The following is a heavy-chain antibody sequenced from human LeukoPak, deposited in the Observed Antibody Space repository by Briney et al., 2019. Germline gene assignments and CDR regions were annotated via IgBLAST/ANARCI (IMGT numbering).Heavy chain of an antibody. Sequence: GGSLRLSCAASGFTFSIYAMSWVRQAPGKGLEWVSAISGNGGSTYYTDSVKGRFTISRDNSRNTLYVQMTRLTAEDTAVYYYAKYRDVTSKGSGLGSLGQGTLVTVSS. CDR1: GFTFSIYA. D-gene: IGHD4-17*01. V-gene: IGHV3-23*01. CDR3: AKYRDVTSKGSGLGS. CDR2: ISGNGGST. J-gene: IGHJ5*01.